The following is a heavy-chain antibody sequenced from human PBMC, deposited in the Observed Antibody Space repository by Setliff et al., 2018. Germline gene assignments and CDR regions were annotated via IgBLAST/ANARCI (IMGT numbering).Heavy chain of an antibody. CDR1: GYPLTELS. CDR3: ASAHYYSGYIEYFQY. CDR2: FDPEDGET. J-gene: IGHJ1*01. D-gene: IGHD5-12*01. V-gene: IGHV1-24*01. Sequence: ASVKVSCKVSGYPLTELSMHWVRQAPGKGLEWMGGFDPEDGETIYAQKFQGRVTITRDTSASTVYMELSSLRSEDTAVYYCASAHYYSGYIEYFQYWGQGTLVTVSS.